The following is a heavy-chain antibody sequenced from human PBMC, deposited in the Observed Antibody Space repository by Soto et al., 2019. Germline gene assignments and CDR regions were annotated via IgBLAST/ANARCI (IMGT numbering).Heavy chain of an antibody. D-gene: IGHD3-3*01. J-gene: IGHJ6*03. CDR1: GGSFSRYY. CDR2: INHSGST. V-gene: IGHV4-34*01. Sequence: SETLSLTCAVYGGSFSRYYWSWIRQPPGKGLEWIGEINHSGSTNYNPSLKSRVTISVDTSKSQFSLKLSSVTAADTAIYYCARGVSNYDFWSGYSHYYYYMDVWGKGTTVTVSS. CDR3: ARGVSNYDFWSGYSHYYYYMDV.